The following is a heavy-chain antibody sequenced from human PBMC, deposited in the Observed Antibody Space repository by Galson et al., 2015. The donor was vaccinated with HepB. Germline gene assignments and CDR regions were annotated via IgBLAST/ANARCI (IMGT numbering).Heavy chain of an antibody. D-gene: IGHD1-26*01. J-gene: IGHJ4*02. CDR3: AKEGIVGATSDYFDY. Sequence: SLRLSCAASGFTVSSNYMSWVRQAPGKGLEWVSVIYSGGSTYYADSVKGRFTISRDNSKNTLYLQMNSLRAEDTAVYYCAKEGIVGATSDYFDYWGQGTLVTVSS. CDR1: GFTVSSNY. V-gene: IGHV3-66*01. CDR2: IYSGGST.